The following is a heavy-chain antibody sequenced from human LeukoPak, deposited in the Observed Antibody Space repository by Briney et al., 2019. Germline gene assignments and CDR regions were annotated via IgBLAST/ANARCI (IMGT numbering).Heavy chain of an antibody. CDR2: IYHSGST. J-gene: IGHJ4*02. Sequence: PSETLSLTCAVSGSSISSGGYSWSWIRQPPGKGLEWIGYIYHSGSTYYNPSLKSRVTISVDRSKNQFSLKLSSVTAADTAVYYCARATTIFPRYYYDSSGYNGVFDYWGQGTLVTVSS. CDR3: ARATTIFPRYYYDSSGYNGVFDY. V-gene: IGHV4-30-2*01. CDR1: GSSISSGGYS. D-gene: IGHD3-22*01.